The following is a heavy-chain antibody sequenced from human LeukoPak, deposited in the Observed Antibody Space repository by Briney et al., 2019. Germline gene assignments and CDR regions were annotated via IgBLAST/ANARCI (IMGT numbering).Heavy chain of an antibody. CDR1: GYTFTSYG. V-gene: IGHV1-18*01. D-gene: IGHD2-15*01. J-gene: IGHJ4*02. Sequence: GASVKFSCKASGYTFTSYGISWVRQAPGQGLEWTGWISAYNGNTNYAQKLQGRVTMTTDTSTSTAYMELRSLRSDDTAVYYCARAVGNALVVVAATHLGYWGQGTLVTVSS. CDR3: ARAVGNALVVVAATHLGY. CDR2: ISAYNGNT.